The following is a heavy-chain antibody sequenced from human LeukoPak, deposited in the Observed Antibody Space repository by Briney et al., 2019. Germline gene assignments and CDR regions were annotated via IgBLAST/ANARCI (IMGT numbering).Heavy chain of an antibody. CDR2: IYYSGNT. V-gene: IGHV4-39*07. J-gene: IGHJ3*02. CDR3: ASGADFPNAFDI. Sequence: PSETLSLTCTVSGDSISTSNSYWGWIRQPPGKGLEWIGSIYYSGNTYYNPSLKSRVTISIDTSKNQFSLKLSSVTAADTAVYYCASGADFPNAFDIWGQGTIVTVSS. CDR1: GDSISTSNSY. D-gene: IGHD3-16*01.